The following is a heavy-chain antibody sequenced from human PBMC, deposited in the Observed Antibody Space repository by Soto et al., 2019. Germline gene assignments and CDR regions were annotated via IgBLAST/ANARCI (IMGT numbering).Heavy chain of an antibody. CDR2: ISSSGSTI. J-gene: IGHJ6*02. Sequence: PGGSLRLSCAASGFTFSSYEMNWVRQAPGKGLEWVSYISSSGSTIYYADSVKGRFTISRDNAKNSLYLQMNSLRAEDTAVYYCARDTDYYYYGMDVWGQGATVTVSS. D-gene: IGHD4-17*01. V-gene: IGHV3-48*03. CDR1: GFTFSSYE. CDR3: ARDTDYYYYGMDV.